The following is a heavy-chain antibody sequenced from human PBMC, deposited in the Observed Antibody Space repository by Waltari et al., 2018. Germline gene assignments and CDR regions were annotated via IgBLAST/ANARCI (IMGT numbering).Heavy chain of an antibody. D-gene: IGHD6-13*01. Sequence: QVQLQESGPGLVKPSETLSLTCTVSGGSISSYYWSWIRQPAGKGLEWIGRIYTSGSTNYNPSLKSRVTMSVDTSKNQFSLKLSSVTAADTAVYYCARDTGIAAAGTYYFDYWGQGPWSPSPQ. CDR2: IYTSGST. CDR3: ARDTGIAAAGTYYFDY. CDR1: GGSISSYY. V-gene: IGHV4-4*07. J-gene: IGHJ4*02.